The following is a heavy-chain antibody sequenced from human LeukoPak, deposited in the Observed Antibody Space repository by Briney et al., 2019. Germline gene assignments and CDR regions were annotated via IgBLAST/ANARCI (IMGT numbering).Heavy chain of an antibody. J-gene: IGHJ1*01. CDR2: IYANGGT. D-gene: IGHD5-18*01. CDR1: GGSISGYY. CDR3: ARDFTRNSYAVAEFFHL. V-gene: IGHV4-4*07. Sequence: SETLSLTCTVSGGSISGYYWNWIRQSAGKGLEWIGRIYANGGTNYNPSLRSRVSMSVDTSKNQFSLKLTSVTAADTAIYYCARDFTRNSYAVAEFFHLWGQGTLVSVSS.